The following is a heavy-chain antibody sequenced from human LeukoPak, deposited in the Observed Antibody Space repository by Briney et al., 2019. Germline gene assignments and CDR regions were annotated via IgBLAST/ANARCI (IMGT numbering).Heavy chain of an antibody. CDR3: ARHYDSNSYGPGY. CDR1: GFTFSSYS. Sequence: PGGSLRLSCAASGFTFSSYSLNWVRQAPGKGLEWVSSISSSSSYIYYADSVKGRFTTSIDNAKNSLYLQMNSLRAEDTAVYYCARHYDSNSYGPGYWGQGTLVTVSS. J-gene: IGHJ4*02. D-gene: IGHD3-22*01. CDR2: ISSSSSYI. V-gene: IGHV3-21*01.